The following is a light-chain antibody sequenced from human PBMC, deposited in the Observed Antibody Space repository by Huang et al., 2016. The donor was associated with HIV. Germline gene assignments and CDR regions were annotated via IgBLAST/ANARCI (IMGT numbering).Light chain of an antibody. CDR3: QQRSAWPRT. V-gene: IGKV3-11*01. CDR1: QSVFSY. CDR2: DAS. Sequence: EIVLTQSPATLSLSPGESATLSCRTSQSVFSYLAWYQQRPGQAPRLLIYDASNRATGVSARFSGRGSGTDFALTSSSLESEDFAVYYCQQRSAWPRTFGQGTKLEI. J-gene: IGKJ2*01.